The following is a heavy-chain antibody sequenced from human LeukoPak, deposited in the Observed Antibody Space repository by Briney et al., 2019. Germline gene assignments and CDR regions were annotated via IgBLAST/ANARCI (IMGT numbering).Heavy chain of an antibody. CDR3: ARGRSPRGYYYGMDV. D-gene: IGHD1-26*01. V-gene: IGHV3-7*01. J-gene: IGHJ6*02. Sequence: PGGSLRLSCAASGFTFSNYWMHWVRQAPGKGLEWVANIKQDGSARYYVDSVRGRFTISRDNSKNALYLQMGSLRVEDMAVYYCARGRSPRGYYYGMDVWGQGTTATVS. CDR2: IKQDGSAR. CDR1: GFTFSNYW.